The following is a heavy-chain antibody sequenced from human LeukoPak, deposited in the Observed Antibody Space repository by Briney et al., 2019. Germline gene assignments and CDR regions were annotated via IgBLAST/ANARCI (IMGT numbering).Heavy chain of an antibody. Sequence: PSETLSLTCAVYGGSFSGYYWSWIRQPPGKGLEWIGEINHSGSTNYNPSLKSRVTISVDTSKNQFSLKLSSVTAADTAVYYCARGQGAAAGSWGRYYYYGMDAWGQGTTVTVSS. D-gene: IGHD6-13*01. V-gene: IGHV4-34*01. CDR1: GGSFSGYY. J-gene: IGHJ6*02. CDR2: INHSGST. CDR3: ARGQGAAAGSWGRYYYYGMDA.